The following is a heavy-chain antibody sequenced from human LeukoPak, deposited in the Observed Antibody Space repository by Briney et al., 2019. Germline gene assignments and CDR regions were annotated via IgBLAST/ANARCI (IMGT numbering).Heavy chain of an antibody. V-gene: IGHV4-59*08. CDR1: GGSISRSY. D-gene: IGHD5-24*01. Sequence: SETLSLTCTVSGGSISRSYWSWIRQSPGKGLEGIGYIYHSVSTDSNPSLKSRVTISVDTSKNHFSLNLSSVTAADTAVYYCARNSGRDGSDYWGQGTLVTVSS. CDR2: IYHSVST. J-gene: IGHJ4*02. CDR3: ARNSGRDGSDY.